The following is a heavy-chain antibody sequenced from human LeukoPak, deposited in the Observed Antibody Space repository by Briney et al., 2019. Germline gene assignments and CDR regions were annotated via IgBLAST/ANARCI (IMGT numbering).Heavy chain of an antibody. V-gene: IGHV4-34*01. D-gene: IGHD3-10*01. Sequence: SETLSLTCAVYGGSFSGYYWSWIRQPPGKGLEWIGEINHSGSTNYNPSLKSRVTISVDTSKNQFSLKLSSVTAADTAVYYCARHVKRRYYYGSGSYYLDYWGQGTLVTVSS. J-gene: IGHJ4*02. CDR3: ARHVKRRYYYGSGSYYLDY. CDR2: INHSGST. CDR1: GGSFSGYY.